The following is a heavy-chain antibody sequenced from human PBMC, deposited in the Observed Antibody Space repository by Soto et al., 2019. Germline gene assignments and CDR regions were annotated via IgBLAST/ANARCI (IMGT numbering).Heavy chain of an antibody. CDR2: ISYVESNK. CDR3: AKDPHTYYGMDV. J-gene: IGHJ6*02. Sequence: PGGSLRLSCAASGLTFSSHAMHWVRQAPGKGLEWVALISYVESNKYYADSVKGRFTISRDNSKNTLYLEMNSLRAEDTAVYHCAKDPHTYYGMDVWGQGTTVTVSS. V-gene: IGHV3-30-3*01. CDR1: GLTFSSHA.